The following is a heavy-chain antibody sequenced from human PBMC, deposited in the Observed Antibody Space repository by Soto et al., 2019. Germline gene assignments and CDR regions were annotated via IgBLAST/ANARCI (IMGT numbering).Heavy chain of an antibody. V-gene: IGHV5-51*01. CDR3: ARHIGGGLYSSSWYTGVSNYFDY. Sequence: PGESLKISCKGSGYSFTSYWIGWVRQMPGKGLEWMGIIYPGDSDTRYSPSFQGQVTISADKSISTAYLQWSSLKASDTAMYYCARHIGGGLYSSSWYTGVSNYFDYRGQGTLVTVSS. CDR1: GYSFTSYW. CDR2: IYPGDSDT. D-gene: IGHD6-13*01. J-gene: IGHJ4*02.